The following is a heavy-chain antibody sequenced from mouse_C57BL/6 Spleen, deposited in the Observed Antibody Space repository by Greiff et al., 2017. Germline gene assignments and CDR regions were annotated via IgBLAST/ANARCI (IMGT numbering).Heavy chain of an antibody. Sequence: VQLQQSGAELVRPGASVTLSCKASGYTFTDYEMHWVKQTPVHGLEWIGAIDPETGGTAYNQKVKGKAILTADKSSSTVYLELRSLTSEDSSVYYCTRSRYLTLAYWGQGTLVTVSA. CDR1: GYTFTDYE. V-gene: IGHV1-15*01. D-gene: IGHD1-1*01. CDR2: IDPETGGT. J-gene: IGHJ3*01. CDR3: TRSRYLTLAY.